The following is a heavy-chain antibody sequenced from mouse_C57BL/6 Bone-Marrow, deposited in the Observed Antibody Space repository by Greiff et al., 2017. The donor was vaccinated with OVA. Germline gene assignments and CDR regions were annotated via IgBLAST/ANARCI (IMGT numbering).Heavy chain of an antibody. CDR3: ARQLGVYYYGSSYGY. J-gene: IGHJ2*01. Sequence: EVKLVESGGDLVKPGGSLKLSCAASGFTFSSYGMSWVRQTPDKRLEWVATISSGGSYTYYPDSVKGRFTIPRDNAKNTLYLQMSSLKSEDTAMYYCARQLGVYYYGSSYGYWGQGTTLTVSS. CDR2: ISSGGSYT. V-gene: IGHV5-6*01. CDR1: GFTFSSYG. D-gene: IGHD1-1*01.